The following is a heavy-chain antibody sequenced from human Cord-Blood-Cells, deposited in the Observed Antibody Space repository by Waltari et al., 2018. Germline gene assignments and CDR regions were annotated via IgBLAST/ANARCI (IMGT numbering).Heavy chain of an antibody. CDR1: GYTFTGYY. CDR2: INPNSGGT. Sequence: QVQLVQSGAEVKKPGASVKVSCKASGYTFTGYYMHWVRQAPGQGLEWRGWINPNSGGTNYEQKFQGRVTMTRDTSISTAYMELSRLRSDDTAVYYCATIAWESFDYWGQGTLVTVSS. J-gene: IGHJ4*02. V-gene: IGHV1-2*02. CDR3: ATIAWESFDY. D-gene: IGHD2-21*01.